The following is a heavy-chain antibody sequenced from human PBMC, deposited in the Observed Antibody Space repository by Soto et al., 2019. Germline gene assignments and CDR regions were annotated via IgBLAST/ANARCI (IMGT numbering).Heavy chain of an antibody. CDR3: ARESYNESNVGYFDL. V-gene: IGHV4-4*02. Sequence: QVQLQESGPGLVKPSGTLSLTCAVSRGSISSSNWWSWVRQSPGKGLEWIGAMYHTGITNYSPSLKRRVTMSVDKSKNQFSLKLSSVTAADTAVYYCARESYNESNVGYFDLWGRSTLVSVSS. J-gene: IGHJ2*01. D-gene: IGHD1-1*01. CDR1: RGSISSSNW. CDR2: MYHTGIT.